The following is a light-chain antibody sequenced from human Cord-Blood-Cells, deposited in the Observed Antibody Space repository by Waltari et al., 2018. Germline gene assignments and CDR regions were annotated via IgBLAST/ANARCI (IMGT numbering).Light chain of an antibody. CDR2: GAS. V-gene: IGKV3-15*01. CDR1: QRGRSN. Sequence: EIVMTQSPATLSVSPGERATLSCRASQRGRSNLAWYQQKPGQAPRPLLYGASTRATGIPARLSGSGSGTEFTLTISSLQSEDVAVYYCQQYNNWAPSTFGGGTKVEIK. J-gene: IGKJ4*01. CDR3: QQYNNWAPST.